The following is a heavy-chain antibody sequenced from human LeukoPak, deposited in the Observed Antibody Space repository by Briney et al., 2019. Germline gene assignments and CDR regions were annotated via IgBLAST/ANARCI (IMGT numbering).Heavy chain of an antibody. D-gene: IGHD3-16*01. Sequence: GGSLRLSCAASGFTFSSYAMSWVRQAPGKGLEWVSSISSSGSSIYYADSVKGRFTISRDNAKNSLYLQMRSLRADDTAVYYCASVTYYDYDPFDYWGQGTLVTVSS. V-gene: IGHV3-21*01. CDR2: ISSSGSSI. CDR3: ASVTYYDYDPFDY. J-gene: IGHJ4*02. CDR1: GFTFSSYA.